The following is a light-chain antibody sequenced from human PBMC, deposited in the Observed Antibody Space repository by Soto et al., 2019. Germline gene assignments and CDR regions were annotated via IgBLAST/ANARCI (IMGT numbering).Light chain of an antibody. V-gene: IGKV1-5*01. Sequence: DIQMTQSPSTLSAPVGDRVTITCRASQSISSWLAWYQQKPGKAPKLLIYDASSLESGVPSRFSGSGSGTEFTLTISSLQPDDFATYYCQQYSNYWTFGQGTKVEIK. CDR3: QQYSNYWT. CDR1: QSISSW. J-gene: IGKJ1*01. CDR2: DAS.